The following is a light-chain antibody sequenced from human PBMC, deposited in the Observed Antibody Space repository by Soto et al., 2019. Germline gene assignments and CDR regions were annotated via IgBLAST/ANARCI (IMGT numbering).Light chain of an antibody. CDR1: SXDVGSYNY. Sequence: QSVLTQPASVSGSPGQSITISCTGTSXDVGSYNYVSWYQQHPGKVPKLVIYEVSNRPSGISYRFSGSKSGNTASLTISGLQAEDEADYYCSSYTSSTTQVFGGGTKGTVL. V-gene: IGLV2-14*01. CDR3: SSYTSSTTQV. J-gene: IGLJ3*02. CDR2: EVS.